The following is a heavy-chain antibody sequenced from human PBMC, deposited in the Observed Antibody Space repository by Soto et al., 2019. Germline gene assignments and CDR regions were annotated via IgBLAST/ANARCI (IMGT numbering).Heavy chain of an antibody. CDR2: SRNKAYSYIT. CDR1: GFIFHEHD. D-gene: IGHD6-19*01. CDR3: TRRYTNGWYFDS. V-gene: IGHV3-72*01. Sequence: GGSLRLSCVASGFIFHEHDMHWVRQAPGKGLEWVGRSRNKAYSYITEYDASVKGRFTISRDDSRNSMFLQMNSLKTEDTAAYSCTRRYTNGWYFDSWGQGALVTVSS. J-gene: IGHJ4*02.